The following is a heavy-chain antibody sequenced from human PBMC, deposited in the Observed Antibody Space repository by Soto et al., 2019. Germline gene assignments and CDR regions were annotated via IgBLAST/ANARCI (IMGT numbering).Heavy chain of an antibody. CDR1: GYTLTSYG. D-gene: IGHD3-16*01. CDR2: ISAYNGNT. J-gene: IGHJ3*02. Sequence: ASVKGSCKASGYTLTSYGISWVRQAPGQGLEWTGWISAYNGNTNYAQKLQGRVTMTTDTSTSTAYMELRSLRSDDTAVYYCASYIMITFGGAPDAFDSWGQGTMVTVSS. CDR3: ASYIMITFGGAPDAFDS. V-gene: IGHV1-18*01.